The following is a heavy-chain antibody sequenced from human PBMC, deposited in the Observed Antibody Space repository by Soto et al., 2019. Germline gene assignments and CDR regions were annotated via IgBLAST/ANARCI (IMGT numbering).Heavy chain of an antibody. J-gene: IGHJ5*02. CDR3: ARAHTMMILDRFDL. D-gene: IGHD3-22*01. V-gene: IGHV3-33*01. Sequence: QVQLVESGGGVVQPGKSLRLSCAASGFKFRNYAIHWVRQAPGKGLEWLAVIWFDGSKKYYADSVKGRFTISRDNSKNAVYLYMNSLTADDSGVFYCARAHTMMILDRFDLWGHGTLVTVSS. CDR1: GFKFRNYA. CDR2: IWFDGSKK.